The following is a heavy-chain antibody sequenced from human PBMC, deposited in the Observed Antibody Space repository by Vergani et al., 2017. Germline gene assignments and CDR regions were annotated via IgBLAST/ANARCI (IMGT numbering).Heavy chain of an antibody. CDR1: GGSFSGYY. V-gene: IGHV4-34*01. CDR2: INHSGST. D-gene: IGHD3-10*01. J-gene: IGHJ2*01. Sequence: QVQLQQWGAGLLKPSETLSLTCAVYGGSFSGYYWSWIRQPPGKGLEWIGEINHSGSTNYNPSLKSRVTISVDTSKNQFSLKLSSVTAADTAVYYCAGRPVSRSGYWYFDLWGRGTLVTVSS. CDR3: AGRPVSRSGYWYFDL.